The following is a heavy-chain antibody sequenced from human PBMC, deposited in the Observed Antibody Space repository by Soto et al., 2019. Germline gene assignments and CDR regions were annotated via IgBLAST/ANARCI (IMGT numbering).Heavy chain of an antibody. D-gene: IGHD3-22*01. J-gene: IGHJ3*02. CDR2: IYHSGSP. CDR3: ARVGVDYYDSSGYYYHDAFDI. V-gene: IGHV4-30-2*01. Sequence: SETLSLTCAVSGGSISSGGYSWSWIRQPPGKGLEWIGYIYHSGSPYYNPSLKSQVTISVDRSKNQFSLKLSSVTAADTAVYSCARVGVDYYDSSGYYYHDAFDIWGQGTMVTVSS. CDR1: GGSISSGGYS.